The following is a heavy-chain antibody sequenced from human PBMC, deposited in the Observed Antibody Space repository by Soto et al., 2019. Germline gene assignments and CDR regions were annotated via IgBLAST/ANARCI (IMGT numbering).Heavy chain of an antibody. D-gene: IGHD2-15*01. J-gene: IGHJ3*02. CDR3: ARGQDCSGGSCYPDAFDI. CDR2: MNPNSGNT. V-gene: IGHV1-8*01. CDR1: GYTFTSYD. Sequence: GASVKVSCKASGYTFTSYDINWVRQATGQGLEWMGWMNPNSGNTGYAQKFQGRVTMTRNTSISTAYMELSSLRSEDTAVYYCARGQDCSGGSCYPDAFDIWGQGTMVTVSS.